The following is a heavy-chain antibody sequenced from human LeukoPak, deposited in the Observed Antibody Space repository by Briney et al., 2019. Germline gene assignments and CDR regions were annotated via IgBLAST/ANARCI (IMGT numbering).Heavy chain of an antibody. V-gene: IGHV4-30-4*08. J-gene: IGHJ4*02. Sequence: SQTLSLTCTVSGGSISSGDYYWSWIRQPPGKDLEWIGYIYYSGSTYYNPSLKSRVTISVDTSKNQFSLKLSSVTAADTAVYYCARGEQEYYDYVWGSYRSYYFDYWGQGTLVTVSS. CDR3: ARGEQEYYDYVWGSYRSYYFDY. CDR2: IYYSGST. D-gene: IGHD3-16*02. CDR1: GGSISSGDYY.